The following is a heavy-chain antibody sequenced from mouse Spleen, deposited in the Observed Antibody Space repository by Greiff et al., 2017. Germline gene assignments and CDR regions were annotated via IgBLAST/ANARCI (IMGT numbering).Heavy chain of an antibody. D-gene: IGHD2-1*01. CDR2: IYPGDGDT. Sequence: QVQLQQSGPELVKPGASVKISCKASGYAFSSSWMNWVKQRPGKGLEWIGRIYPGDGDTNYNGKFKGKATLTADKSSSTAYMQLSSLTSEDSAVYFCARSGGNYDYAMDYWGQGTSVTVSS. CDR1: GYAFSSSW. V-gene: IGHV1-82*01. J-gene: IGHJ4*01. CDR3: ARSGGNYDYAMDY.